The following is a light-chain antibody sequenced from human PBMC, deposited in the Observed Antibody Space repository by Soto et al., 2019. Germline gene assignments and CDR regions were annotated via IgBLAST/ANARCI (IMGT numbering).Light chain of an antibody. J-gene: IGLJ1*01. CDR1: KSDIGVYDF. V-gene: IGLV2-8*01. CDR3: KSYSGSNTYV. Sequence: QSALTQPPSASGSPGQSVTISCTGTKSDIGVYDFVSCYQHHPGKAPRLIIYEVVQRPSGVPDRFSGSKSGNTVSLTVSGLQAAAEADYFCKSYSGSNTYVFASGTKVTVL. CDR2: EVV.